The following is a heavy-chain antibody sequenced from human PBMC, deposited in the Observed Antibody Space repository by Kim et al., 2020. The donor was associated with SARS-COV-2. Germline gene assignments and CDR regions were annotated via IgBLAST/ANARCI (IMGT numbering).Heavy chain of an antibody. J-gene: IGHJ5*02. V-gene: IGHV3-15*01. CDR2: ISRKTDGEMA. D-gene: IGHD6-19*01. CDR1: GFTFSNAW. Sequence: GGSLRLSCGASGFTFSNAWMSWVRQAPGKGPEWVARISRKTDGEMADYTAPVKGRFTISREDSKTTLYLEMNSLDIGDTAIYYCATFAFSSGWTWGQGTLVTVSS. CDR3: ATFAFSSGWT.